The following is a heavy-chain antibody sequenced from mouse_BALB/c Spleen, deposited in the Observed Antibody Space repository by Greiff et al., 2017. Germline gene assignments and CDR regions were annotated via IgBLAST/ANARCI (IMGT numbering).Heavy chain of an antibody. CDR3: ATMSTTGGTWFAY. J-gene: IGHJ3*01. Sequence: EVKLVESGPGLVKPSQSLSLTCTVTGYSITSYYVWYWIRQPPGNQLGWVGYISYSGSTSYKPSLNRRISITRDTSKNQFFLQLNSVTTEDTATYYCATMSTTGGTWFAYWGQGTLVTVSA. V-gene: IGHV3-2*02. CDR1: GYSITSYYV. CDR2: ISYSGST. D-gene: IGHD2-4*01.